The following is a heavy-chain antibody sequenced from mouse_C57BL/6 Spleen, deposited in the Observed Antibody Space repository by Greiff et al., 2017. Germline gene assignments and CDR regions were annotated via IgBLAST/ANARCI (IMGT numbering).Heavy chain of an antibody. D-gene: IGHD4-1*01. J-gene: IGHJ2*01. Sequence: VQLQQSGAELARPGASVKLSCKASGYTFTSYGISWVKQRTGQGLEWIGEIYPRSGNTYYNEKFKGKATLTADKSSSTAYMELRSLTSEDSAVYFCARWGPNWDDFDYWGQGTTLTVSS. CDR3: ARWGPNWDDFDY. CDR2: IYPRSGNT. V-gene: IGHV1-81*01. CDR1: GYTFTSYG.